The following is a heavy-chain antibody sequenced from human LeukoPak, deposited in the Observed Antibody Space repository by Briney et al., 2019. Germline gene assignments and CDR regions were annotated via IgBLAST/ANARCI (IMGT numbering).Heavy chain of an antibody. CDR2: ISGGGGST. D-gene: IGHD2-2*01. V-gene: IGHV3-23*01. CDR3: AIVAPGYCSSTSFYRGIDY. Sequence: GGSLRLSCAASGFTFSNYAMNCVRQAPGRGLEWVLGISGGGGSTWYADSVKGRFTISREDSKNTVYLQMNSLRAEDTAIYCCAIVAPGYCSSTSFYRGIDYWGQGTRVTVSS. J-gene: IGHJ4*02. CDR1: GFTFSNYA.